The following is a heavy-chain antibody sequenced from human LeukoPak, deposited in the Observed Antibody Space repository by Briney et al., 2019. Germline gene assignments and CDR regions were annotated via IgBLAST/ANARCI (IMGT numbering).Heavy chain of an antibody. CDR3: ARAELRYFDWPPGDY. J-gene: IGHJ4*02. CDR2: IIPIFGTA. Sequence: SVKVSCKASGGTFSSYAISWVRQAPGQGLEWMGGIIPIFGTANYAQKFQGRVTITTDESTSTAYMELSSQRSEDTAVYYCARAELRYFDWPPGDYWGQGTLVTVSS. V-gene: IGHV1-69*05. D-gene: IGHD3-9*01. CDR1: GGTFSSYA.